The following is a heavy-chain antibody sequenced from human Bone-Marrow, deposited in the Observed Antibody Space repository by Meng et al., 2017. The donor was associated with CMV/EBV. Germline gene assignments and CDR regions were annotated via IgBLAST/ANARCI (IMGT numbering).Heavy chain of an antibody. CDR1: ISSSIYS. D-gene: IGHD6-13*01. J-gene: IGHJ5*02. CDR3: ARDGYSSSWYPSTRWFDP. Sequence: ISSSIYSWGWLRQPPGKGLEWIGSIYYSGSTYYNPSLKSRVTISVDTSKNQFSLKLSSVTAADTAVYYCARDGYSSSWYPSTRWFDPWGQGTLVTVSS. V-gene: IGHV4-39*07. CDR2: IYYSGST.